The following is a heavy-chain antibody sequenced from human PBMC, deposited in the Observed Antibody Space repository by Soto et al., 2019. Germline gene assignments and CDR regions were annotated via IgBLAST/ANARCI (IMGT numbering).Heavy chain of an antibody. D-gene: IGHD3-22*01. V-gene: IGHV1-69*02. J-gene: IGHJ3*02. CDR3: AKSNWYYYEGSYGAFDI. CDR2: IIPILGIA. Sequence: ASVKVSCKASGGTFSSYTISWVRQAPGQGLEWMGRIIPILGIANYAQKFQGRVTITADKSTSTAYMELSSLRSEDTAVYYCAKSNWYYYEGSYGAFDIWVKGTTAPASS. CDR1: GGTFSSYT.